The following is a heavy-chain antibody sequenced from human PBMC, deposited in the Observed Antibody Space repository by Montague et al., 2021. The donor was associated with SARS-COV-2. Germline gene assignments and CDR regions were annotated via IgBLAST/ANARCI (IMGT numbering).Heavy chain of an antibody. J-gene: IGHJ4*02. Sequence: TLSLTCSVSGDSISSGGYYWSWIRQLPEKGLEWIALISYTGITYSNLSLESRVTMSVDTSKNHFSLNLRSVTAADTAIYYCARRGGAYPTFFDYWGQGTLVTVSS. CDR1: GDSISSGGYY. CDR3: ARRGGAYPTFFDY. V-gene: IGHV4-31*03. D-gene: IGHD4-17*01. CDR2: ISYTGIT.